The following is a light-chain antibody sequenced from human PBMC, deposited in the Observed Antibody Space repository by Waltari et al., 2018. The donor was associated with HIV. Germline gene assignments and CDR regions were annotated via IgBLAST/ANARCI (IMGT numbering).Light chain of an antibody. CDR3: GTWDTTLSAVV. CDR1: SSNIGNNY. Sequence: QSVLTQPPSVSAAPGETVIISCSGSSSNIGNNYVSWYQQLPGTAPKLFIYDHDLRHSGIPDRFSGSRSGTSATLGITGLQTGYEADYYGGTWDTTLSAVVLGGGTKLTVL. J-gene: IGLJ2*01. V-gene: IGLV1-51*01. CDR2: DHD.